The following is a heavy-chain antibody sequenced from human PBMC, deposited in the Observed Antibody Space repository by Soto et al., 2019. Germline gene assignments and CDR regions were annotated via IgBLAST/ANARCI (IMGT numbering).Heavy chain of an antibody. CDR1: GYTFTSYG. V-gene: IGHV1-18*01. Sequence: ASVKVSCKASGYTFTSYGISWVRQAPGQGLEWMGWISAYNGNTNYAQKLQGRVTMTTDTSTSTAYMELRSLRSDDTAVYYCARVLMDDFGDYAPPRDAGIGFDYWGQGTLVTVSS. J-gene: IGHJ4*02. D-gene: IGHD4-17*01. CDR2: ISAYNGNT. CDR3: ARVLMDDFGDYAPPRDAGIGFDY.